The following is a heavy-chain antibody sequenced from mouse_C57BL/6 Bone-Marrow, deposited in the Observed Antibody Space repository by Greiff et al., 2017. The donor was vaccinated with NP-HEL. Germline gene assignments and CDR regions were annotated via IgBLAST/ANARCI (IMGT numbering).Heavy chain of an antibody. J-gene: IGHJ3*01. V-gene: IGHV1-5*01. CDR3: TKRMVTTPFAY. Sequence: EVQLQQSGTVLARPGASVKMSCKTSGYTFTSYWMHWVNQRPGQGLAWIGAIYPGNSDTSYNQKFKGKAKLTAVTSASTAYMELSSLTNEDSAVYYCTKRMVTTPFAYWGQGTLVTVSA. CDR1: GYTFTSYW. CDR2: IYPGNSDT. D-gene: IGHD2-2*01.